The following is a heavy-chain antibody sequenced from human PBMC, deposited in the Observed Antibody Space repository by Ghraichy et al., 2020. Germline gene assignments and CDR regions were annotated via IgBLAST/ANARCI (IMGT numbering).Heavy chain of an antibody. CDR3: ARDGLRYFEWPLYDYHYMEI. CDR2: VSAFNGDT. Sequence: ASVKVSCKAFGYGFTSHGINWVRQAPGQGLEWMGWVSAFNGDTKYAHKFQGRVTMTTDMSADTAYMELRSLTSDDTAIYYCARDGLRYFEWPLYDYHYMEIWGKGTTVSVSS. D-gene: IGHD3-9*01. J-gene: IGHJ6*03. CDR1: GYGFTSHG. V-gene: IGHV1-18*04.